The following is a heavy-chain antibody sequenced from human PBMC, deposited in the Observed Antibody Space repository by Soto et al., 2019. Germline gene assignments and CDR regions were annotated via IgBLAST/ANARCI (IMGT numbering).Heavy chain of an antibody. CDR1: GFTLSNYW. J-gene: IGHJ1*01. CDR2: ICPDGSTT. D-gene: IGHD1-1*01. Sequence: PGGSLRLSCAASGFTLSNYWMHWARQAPGKGLVWVARICPDGSTTKYVDSVEGRFTISRDNAKNSLYLQMNSLRAEDTAIYYCAKLLGSGTTYDHWGQGTLVTVSS. V-gene: IGHV3-74*03. CDR3: AKLLGSGTTYDH.